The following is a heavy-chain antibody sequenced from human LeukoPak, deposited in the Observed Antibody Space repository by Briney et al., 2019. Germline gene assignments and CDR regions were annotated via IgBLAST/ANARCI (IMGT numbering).Heavy chain of an antibody. CDR1: GFTFSSYA. D-gene: IGHD3-22*01. CDR3: ARTSYDSSGYYWILGY. CDR2: ISYDGSNR. J-gene: IGHJ4*02. V-gene: IGHV3-30*04. Sequence: GGSLRLSCAASGFTFSSYAMHWVRQAPGKGLEWVAVISYDGSNRYYADSVKGRFTISRDNSKNTLYLQMNSLRAEDTAVYYCARTSYDSSGYYWILGYWGQGTLVTVSS.